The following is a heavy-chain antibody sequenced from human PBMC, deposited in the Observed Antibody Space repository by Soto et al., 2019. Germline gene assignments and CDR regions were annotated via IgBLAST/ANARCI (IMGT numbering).Heavy chain of an antibody. CDR1: GNSVSSGSYY. Sequence: SETLSLTCTVSGNSVSSGSYYWTWIRQPPGKGLEWIGYISYSGSTDYNPSLKSLVTISVDTSKNHLSLKLTSVTAADTAVYYCAREWSYFDYWGQGTLVTVSS. V-gene: IGHV4-61*03. D-gene: IGHD2-8*01. J-gene: IGHJ4*02. CDR2: ISYSGST. CDR3: AREWSYFDY.